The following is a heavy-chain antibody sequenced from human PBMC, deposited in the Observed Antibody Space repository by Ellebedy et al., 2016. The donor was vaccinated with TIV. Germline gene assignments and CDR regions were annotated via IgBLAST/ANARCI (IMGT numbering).Heavy chain of an antibody. CDR1: GGTFSSYA. CDR2: TIPIFGTA. CDR3: AQFSGPYYFYYGMDV. V-gene: IGHV1-69*13. D-gene: IGHD1-26*01. J-gene: IGHJ6*02. Sequence: AASVKVSCKASGGTFSSYAISWVRQAPGQGLEWMGGTIPIFGTAVFAQRFQGRVTITADESTRTAYMELSSLRSEDTAVYYCAQFSGPYYFYYGMDVWGQGTTVTVSS.